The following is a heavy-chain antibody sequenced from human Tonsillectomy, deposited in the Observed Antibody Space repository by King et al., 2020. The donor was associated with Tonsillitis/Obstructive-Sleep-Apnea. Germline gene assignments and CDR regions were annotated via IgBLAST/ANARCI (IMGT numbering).Heavy chain of an antibody. D-gene: IGHD5-18*01. V-gene: IGHV5-10-1*03. J-gene: IGHJ6*02. CDR1: GYSFTIYW. Sequence: QLVQSGAEVKKPGESLRISCKGSGYSFTIYWISWVRQMPGKGLEWMGTIDPSDSYTNYSPSFQDHVTISADKSISTAYLQWSSLKASDTAMYYRASHIGYSNGYRHGMDVWGQGTTVTVSS. CDR3: ASHIGYSNGYRHGMDV. CDR2: IDPSDSYT.